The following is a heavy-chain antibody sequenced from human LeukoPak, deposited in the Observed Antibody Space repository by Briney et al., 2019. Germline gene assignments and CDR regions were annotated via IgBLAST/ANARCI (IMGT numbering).Heavy chain of an antibody. CDR3: ARGMGYCSSTSCRTYYMDV. CDR1: GYTFTGYY. J-gene: IGHJ6*03. Sequence: GASVKVSCKASGYTFTGYYMHWVRQAPGQGLEWMGWINPNSGGTNYAQKFQGRVTMTRDTSISTAYMELSRLRSDDTAVYYCARGMGYCSSTSCRTYYMDVWGKGTTVTVSS. CDR2: INPNSGGT. V-gene: IGHV1-2*02. D-gene: IGHD2-2*01.